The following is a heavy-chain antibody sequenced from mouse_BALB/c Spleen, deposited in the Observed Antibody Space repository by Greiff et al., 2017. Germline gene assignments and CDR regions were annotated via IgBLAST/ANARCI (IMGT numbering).Heavy chain of an antibody. CDR1: GFTFSSYA. Sequence: EVMLVESGGGLVKPGGSLKLSCAASGFTFSSYAMSWVRQSPEKRLEWVAEISSGGSYTYYPDTVTGRFTISRDNAKNTLYLEMSSLRSEDTAMYYCARWGNYDYFDYWGQGTTLTVSS. CDR2: ISSGGSYT. J-gene: IGHJ2*01. V-gene: IGHV5-9-4*01. D-gene: IGHD2-1*01. CDR3: ARWGNYDYFDY.